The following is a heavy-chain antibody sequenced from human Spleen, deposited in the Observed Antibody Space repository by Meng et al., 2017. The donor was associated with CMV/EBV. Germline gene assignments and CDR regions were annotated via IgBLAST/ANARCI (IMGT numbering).Heavy chain of an antibody. Sequence: GESLKISCAASAFTFSNYAMHWVRQAPGKGLEWVAVISYDGSNKYYADSVKGRFTISRDNSKNTLYLQMNSLRAEDTAVYYCARDISTTSYYGMDVWGQGTTVTVSS. D-gene: IGHD2-2*01. CDR3: ARDISTTSYYGMDV. J-gene: IGHJ6*02. CDR1: AFTFSNYA. CDR2: ISYDGSNK. V-gene: IGHV3-30*14.